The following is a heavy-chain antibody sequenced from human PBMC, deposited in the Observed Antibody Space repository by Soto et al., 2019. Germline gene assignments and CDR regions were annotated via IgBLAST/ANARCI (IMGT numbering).Heavy chain of an antibody. V-gene: IGHV6-1*01. J-gene: IGHJ6*02. D-gene: IGHD2-2*01. CDR3: ARDRDIVVVPAATPSYYYGMDV. Sequence: SQTLSLTCAISGDSVSSSSAAWNWIRQSPSRGLEWLGRTYYRSKWYNDYAVSVKSRITINPDTSKNQFSLQLNSVTPEDTAVYYCARDRDIVVVPAATPSYYYGMDVWGQGTTVTVSS. CDR1: GDSVSSSSAA. CDR2: TYYRSKWYN.